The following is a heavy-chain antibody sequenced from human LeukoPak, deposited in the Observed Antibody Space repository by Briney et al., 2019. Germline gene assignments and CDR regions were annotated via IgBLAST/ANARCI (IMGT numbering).Heavy chain of an antibody. CDR2: IYYSGST. CDR1: GGSISSSSYY. Sequence: ASETLSLTCTVSGGSISSSSYYWGWIRQPPGKGLEWIGSIYYSGSTYYNPSLKSRVTISVDTSKNQFSLKLSSVTAADTAVYYCARTFYYDFWSGYYMGPDYWGQGTLVTVSS. D-gene: IGHD3-3*01. J-gene: IGHJ4*02. CDR3: ARTFYYDFWSGYYMGPDY. V-gene: IGHV4-39*01.